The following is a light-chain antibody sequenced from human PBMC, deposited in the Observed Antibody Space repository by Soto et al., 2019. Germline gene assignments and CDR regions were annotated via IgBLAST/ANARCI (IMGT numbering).Light chain of an antibody. CDR2: KAS. Sequence: DIQMTQAPSTRSRSVGDRVTITCRASQTISSWLAWYQQKPGKAPKLLIYKASTLKSGVPSRFSGSGSGTEFTLTISSLQPDDFATYYCQHYNSYSEAFGQGTKVDIK. V-gene: IGKV1-5*03. J-gene: IGKJ1*01. CDR1: QTISSW. CDR3: QHYNSYSEA.